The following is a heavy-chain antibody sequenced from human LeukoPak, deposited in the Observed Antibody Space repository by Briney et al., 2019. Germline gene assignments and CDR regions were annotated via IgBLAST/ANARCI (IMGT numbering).Heavy chain of an antibody. V-gene: IGHV3-30-3*01. Sequence: GGSLRLSCAASGFTFSSYAMHWVRQAPGKGLEWVAVISYDGSNKYYADSVKGRFTISRDNSKNTLYLQMNSLRAEDTAVYYCARARGYCSSTSCYFDWFDPWGQGTLVTVSS. CDR2: ISYDGSNK. J-gene: IGHJ5*02. CDR3: ARARGYCSSTSCYFDWFDP. D-gene: IGHD2-2*03. CDR1: GFTFSSYA.